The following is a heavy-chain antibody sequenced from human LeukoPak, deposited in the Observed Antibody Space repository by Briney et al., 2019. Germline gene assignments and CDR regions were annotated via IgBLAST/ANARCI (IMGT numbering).Heavy chain of an antibody. D-gene: IGHD3-9*01. V-gene: IGHV1-2*02. J-gene: IGHJ6*02. CDR2: INPNSGDT. Sequence: ASVKVSCKASGYTFTDYYMHWVRQAPGQGLEWMGWINPNSGDTNYAQKFQGRVTMTRDTPISTAYMELSKLRSDDTAVYYCARERILTGYYKGLYYFFGMDVWGQGTTVTVSS. CDR1: GYTFTDYY. CDR3: ARERILTGYYKGLYYFFGMDV.